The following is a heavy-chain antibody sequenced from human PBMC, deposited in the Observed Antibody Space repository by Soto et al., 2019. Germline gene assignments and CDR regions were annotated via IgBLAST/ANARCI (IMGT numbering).Heavy chain of an antibody. CDR2: VYNSGST. CDR3: ARYRREAVAGYTLDN. D-gene: IGHD6-13*01. Sequence: SETLSLTCTVSGGSISSNYWTWIRPPPGKGLEWIGYVYNSGSTNYNPSLKSRVTISEDTSTSQFSLKVNSMTAADTAVYYCARYRREAVAGYTLDNWGQGILVTVSS. J-gene: IGHJ4*02. V-gene: IGHV4-59*01. CDR1: GGSISSNY.